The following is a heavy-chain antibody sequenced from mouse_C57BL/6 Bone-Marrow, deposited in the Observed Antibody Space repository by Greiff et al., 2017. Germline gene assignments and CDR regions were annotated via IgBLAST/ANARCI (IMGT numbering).Heavy chain of an antibody. V-gene: IGHV5-15*01. CDR2: ISNLAYSI. D-gene: IGHD1-1*01. Sequence: EVHLVESGGGLVQPGGSLKLSCAASGFTFSDYGMAWVRQAPRKGPEWVAFISNLAYSIYYADTVTGRFTISRENAKKTLYLEMSSLRSEDTAMYDCSRSLYYYGSSLYAMDYWGQGTSVTVSS. J-gene: IGHJ4*01. CDR1: GFTFSDYG. CDR3: SRSLYYYGSSLYAMDY.